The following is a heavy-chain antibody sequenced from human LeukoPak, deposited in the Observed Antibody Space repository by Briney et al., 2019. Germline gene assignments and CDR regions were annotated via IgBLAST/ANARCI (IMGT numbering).Heavy chain of an antibody. CDR1: GFTFSSYG. CDR3: ARVSCSSTSCSLPYY. D-gene: IGHD2-2*01. V-gene: IGHV3-33*01. CDR2: IWYDGSNK. Sequence: SGGSRRLSCATSGFTFSSYGMHWVRQAPGKGLEWVALIWYDGSNKYYADSVKGRFTISRDNSNNTLYLPMNSLRAEDTAVYYCARVSCSSTSCSLPYYWGQGTLVTVSS. J-gene: IGHJ4*02.